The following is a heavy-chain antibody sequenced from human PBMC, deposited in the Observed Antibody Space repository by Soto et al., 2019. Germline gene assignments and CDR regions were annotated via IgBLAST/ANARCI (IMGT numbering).Heavy chain of an antibody. Sequence: QVKLVESGGGVVQPGRSLRLSCAASEFTFSSYGMHWARQVVGKGLEWVAVISYDGSNKYYADSVKGRFIISRDNSKNTLSLQMNSLRAEDTAVYYCAKDREHCPNGVCSNYIDYWGQGTLVTVSS. V-gene: IGHV3-30*18. D-gene: IGHD2-8*01. CDR1: EFTFSSYG. CDR2: ISYDGSNK. J-gene: IGHJ4*02. CDR3: AKDREHCPNGVCSNYIDY.